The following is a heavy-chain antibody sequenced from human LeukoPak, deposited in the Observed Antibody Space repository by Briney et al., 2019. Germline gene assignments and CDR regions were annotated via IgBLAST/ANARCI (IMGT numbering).Heavy chain of an antibody. CDR3: ARSYYYDSSGYHAFDI. CDR2: FNPEDGET. CDR1: RYTVTRYI. D-gene: IGHD3-22*01. V-gene: IGHV1-24*01. Sequence: ASVKVSCKASRYTVTRYIMHWVGRPPGKGLGGWGGFNPEDGETIYAQKFQGRVTMTEDTSTDTAYMELSSLRSEDTAVYYCARSYYYDSSGYHAFDIWGQGTMVTVSS. J-gene: IGHJ3*02.